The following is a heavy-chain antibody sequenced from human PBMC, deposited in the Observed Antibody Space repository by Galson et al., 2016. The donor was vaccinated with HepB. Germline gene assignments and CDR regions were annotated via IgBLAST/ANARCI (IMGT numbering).Heavy chain of an antibody. Sequence: SLRLSCAASGFTFSSYGMSWVRQAPGKGLEWVSFISSSGRTTYYAGSVKGRFTVSRDDSRNTVYLQLNSLRAEDTALYYCAKDQLTRYGVPLGYYGLDVWGQGTPVTVSS. J-gene: IGHJ6*02. CDR1: GFTFSSYG. D-gene: IGHD3-3*01. V-gene: IGHV3-23*01. CDR2: ISSSGRTT. CDR3: AKDQLTRYGVPLGYYGLDV.